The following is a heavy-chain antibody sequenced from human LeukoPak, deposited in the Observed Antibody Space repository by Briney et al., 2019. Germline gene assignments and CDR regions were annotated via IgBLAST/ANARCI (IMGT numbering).Heavy chain of an antibody. V-gene: IGHV3-30*02. D-gene: IGHD2-15*01. CDR2: IRYDGSDK. Sequence: GGSLRLSCAASRFRFASYGMHWVRQALGKGLEWVAYIRYDGSDKYYADSVKGRFTISRDNSKNTLSLQMTTLRPDDTAIYYCARDTSVGAAYFDVWGQGALVTVSS. J-gene: IGHJ4*02. CDR3: ARDTSVGAAYFDV. CDR1: RFRFASYG.